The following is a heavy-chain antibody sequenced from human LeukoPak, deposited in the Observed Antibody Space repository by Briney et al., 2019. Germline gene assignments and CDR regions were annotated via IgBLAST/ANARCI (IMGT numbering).Heavy chain of an antibody. CDR3: ARDLGSYSSLDY. CDR2: IWYDGSNK. CDR1: GFTFSSYG. V-gene: IGHV3-33*08. D-gene: IGHD1-26*01. Sequence: GGSLRLSCAASGFTFSSYGMHWVRQAPGKGLEWVAVIWYDGSNKYYADSVKGRFTISRDNSKNTLYLQMNSLRAEDTAVYYCARDLGSYSSLDYWGQGTLVTVSS. J-gene: IGHJ4*02.